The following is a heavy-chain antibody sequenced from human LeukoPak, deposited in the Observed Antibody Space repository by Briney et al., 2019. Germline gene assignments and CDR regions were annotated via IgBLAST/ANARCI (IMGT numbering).Heavy chain of an antibody. V-gene: IGHV1-8*02. CDR1: GGTFSSYA. J-gene: IGHJ4*02. CDR2: MNPDSGNT. CDR3: ARTYYDFWSGYSDFDY. Sequence: ASVKVSCKASGGTFSSYAISWVRQAPGQGLEWMGWMNPDSGNTGYAQKFQGRVTMTRNTSISTAYMELSSLRSEDTAVYYCARTYYDFWSGYSDFDYWGQGTLVTVSS. D-gene: IGHD3-3*01.